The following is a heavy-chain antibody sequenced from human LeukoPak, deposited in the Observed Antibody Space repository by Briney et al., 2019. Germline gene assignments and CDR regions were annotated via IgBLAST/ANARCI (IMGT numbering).Heavy chain of an antibody. CDR1: GFTFSSYG. CDR3: ARDCSSTSCYLDY. V-gene: IGHV3-33*01. D-gene: IGHD2-2*01. J-gene: IGHJ4*02. Sequence: PGGSLRLSCAASGFTFSSYGMHWVRQAPGKGLEWVAVIWYDGSNKYYADSVKGRSTISRDNSKNTLYLQMNSLRAEDTAVYYCARDCSSTSCYLDYWGQGTLVTVSS. CDR2: IWYDGSNK.